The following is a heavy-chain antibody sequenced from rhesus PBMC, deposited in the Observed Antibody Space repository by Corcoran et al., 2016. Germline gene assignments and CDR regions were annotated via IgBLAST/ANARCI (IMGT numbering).Heavy chain of an antibody. D-gene: IGHD5-24*01. J-gene: IGHJ4*01. CDR2: IGGSSGST. CDR3: AREGTGTAGTFDY. CDR1: GYSISSGYG. Sequence: QVQLQESGPGLVKPSETLSLTCAVSGYSISSGYGWSWIRQPPGKGLEWIGYIGGSSGSTNYNPSLKSRVTISKDTAKNQFSLKLGAVTAADTAVYYGAREGTGTAGTFDYWGQGVLVTVSS. V-gene: IGHV4-127*01.